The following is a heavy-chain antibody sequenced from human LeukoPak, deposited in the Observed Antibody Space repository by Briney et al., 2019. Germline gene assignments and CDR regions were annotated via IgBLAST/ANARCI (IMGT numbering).Heavy chain of an antibody. J-gene: IGHJ4*02. CDR1: GYTLTELS. V-gene: IGHV1-24*01. CDR3: ATVGSIAVAGVDY. Sequence: VASVKVSCKVSGYTLTELSMHWVRQAPGKGLEWMGGFDPEDGETIYAQKFQGRVAMTEDTSTDTAYMELSSLRSEDTAVYYCATVGSIAVAGVDYWGQETLVTVSS. D-gene: IGHD6-19*01. CDR2: FDPEDGET.